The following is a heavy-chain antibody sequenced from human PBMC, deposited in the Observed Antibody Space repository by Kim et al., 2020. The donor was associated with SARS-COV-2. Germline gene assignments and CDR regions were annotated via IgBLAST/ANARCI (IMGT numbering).Heavy chain of an antibody. CDR3: AKDIGGRIVAMDV. V-gene: IGHV3-9*01. CDR1: GFTFDDYA. J-gene: IGHJ6*02. Sequence: GGSLRLSCAASGFTFDDYAMHWVRQAPGKGLEWVSGIIWNSGSIGYADSVKGRFTISRDNAKNSLYLQMNSLRAEDTALYYCAKDIGGRIVAMDVWGQGTTVTVS. CDR2: IIWNSGSI. D-gene: IGHD2-21*01.